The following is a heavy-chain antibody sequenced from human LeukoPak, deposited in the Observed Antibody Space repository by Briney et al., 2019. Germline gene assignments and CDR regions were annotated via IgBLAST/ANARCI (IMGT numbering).Heavy chain of an antibody. J-gene: IGHJ4*02. CDR1: GGSISSGGYY. V-gene: IGHV4-30-2*01. D-gene: IGHD6-6*01. CDR2: IYHSGST. Sequence: PSETLSLTCTVSGGSISSGGYYWSWIRQPPGKGLEWIGYIYHSGSTYYNPSLKSRVTISVDRSKNQFSLKLSSVTAADTAVYYCARDTPEYSSSSAFDYWGQGTLVTVSS. CDR3: ARDTPEYSSSSAFDY.